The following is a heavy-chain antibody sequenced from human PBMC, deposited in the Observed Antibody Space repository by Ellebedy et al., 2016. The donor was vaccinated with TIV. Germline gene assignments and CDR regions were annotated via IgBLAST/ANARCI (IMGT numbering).Heavy chain of an antibody. CDR3: ARYYCSNGVCYHFDY. J-gene: IGHJ4*02. D-gene: IGHD2-8*01. Sequence: SETLSLTCTVSSGSISSSSYYWGWIRQPPGKGLEWIGSIYHSGSTYYNPSLKSRVTISVDTSKNQFSLKLGSVTAADTAVYYCARYYCSNGVCYHFDYWGRGTLVTVSS. CDR2: IYHSGST. V-gene: IGHV4-39*07. CDR1: SGSISSSSYY.